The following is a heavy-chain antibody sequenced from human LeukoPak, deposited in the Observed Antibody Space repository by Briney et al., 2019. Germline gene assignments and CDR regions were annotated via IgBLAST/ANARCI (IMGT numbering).Heavy chain of an antibody. D-gene: IGHD6-25*01. J-gene: IGHJ6*04. V-gene: IGHV3-30-3*01. CDR2: ISYDGSNK. CDR3: ATPTAATMDV. CDR1: GFTFSSYA. Sequence: PGGSLRLSCAASGFTFSSYAMHWVRQAPGKGLEWVAVISYDGSNKYYADSVKGRFTISRDNAMNPLYLQMNSLRAEDTAVYYCATPTAATMDVWGKGTTVTVSS.